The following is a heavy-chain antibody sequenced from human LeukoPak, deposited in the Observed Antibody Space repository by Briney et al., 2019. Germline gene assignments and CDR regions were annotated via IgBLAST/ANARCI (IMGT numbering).Heavy chain of an antibody. V-gene: IGHV4-59*08. D-gene: IGHD3-22*01. J-gene: IGHJ4*02. CDR3: ARTRIDSSGREDFDY. CDR2: IYYSGST. Sequence: SETLSLTCTVSGSSISSYYWSWIRQPPGKGLEWIGYIYYSGSTNYNPSLKSRVTISVDTSKNQFSLKLSSVTAADTAVYYCARTRIDSSGREDFDYWGQGTLVTVSS. CDR1: GSSISSYY.